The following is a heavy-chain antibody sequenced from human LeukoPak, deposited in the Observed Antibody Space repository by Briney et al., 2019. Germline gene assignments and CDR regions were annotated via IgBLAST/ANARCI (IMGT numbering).Heavy chain of an antibody. D-gene: IGHD4-17*01. Sequence: SETLSLTCTVSGGSISSYYWGWIRQPPGKGLEWIGSIYHSGSTYYNPSLKSRVTISVDTSKNQFSLKLSSVTAADTAVYYCARDRGYDGDYLTRGYFDLWGRGTLVTVSS. CDR1: GGSISSYY. V-gene: IGHV4-38-2*02. J-gene: IGHJ2*01. CDR2: IYHSGST. CDR3: ARDRGYDGDYLTRGYFDL.